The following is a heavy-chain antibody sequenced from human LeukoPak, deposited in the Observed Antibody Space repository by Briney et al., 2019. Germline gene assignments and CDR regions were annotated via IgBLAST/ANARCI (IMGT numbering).Heavy chain of an antibody. V-gene: IGHV1-46*01. J-gene: IGHJ4*02. D-gene: IGHD3-10*01. CDR3: AREPAGEVSSAFDY. Sequence: ASVKVSCKASGYTFTTYYVHWVRQAPGQGLEWMGIINPGGGITTYAQKFQERVTMTRDMSTSTVYMELSSLRSEDTAIYYCAREPAGEVSSAFDYWGQGTLVTVSS. CDR1: GYTFTTYY. CDR2: INPGGGIT.